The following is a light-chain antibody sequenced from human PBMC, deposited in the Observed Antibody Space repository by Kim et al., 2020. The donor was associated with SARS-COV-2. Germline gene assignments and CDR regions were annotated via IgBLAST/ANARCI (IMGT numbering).Light chain of an antibody. CDR2: GAS. J-gene: IGKJ1*01. Sequence: EIVLTQSPGTLSLSPGEGATLSCRASQSISSSYLAWYQQKPGQAPRLLIYGASSRATGIPDRFSGSGSGTDFTLTISRLEPEDFAVYYCQQYSSSPQQTFCQVTKVDIK. V-gene: IGKV3-20*01. CDR1: QSISSSY. CDR3: QQYSSSPQQT.